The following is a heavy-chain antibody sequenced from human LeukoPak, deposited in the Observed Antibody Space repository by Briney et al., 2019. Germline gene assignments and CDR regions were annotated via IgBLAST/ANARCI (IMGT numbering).Heavy chain of an antibody. D-gene: IGHD3-10*01. Sequence: GGSLRLSCVVSGFTFSSYAMSWVRQAPGKGLEWVSGISGGGGSTYYADSVKGRFTISRDNSKNTPYLRMNSLRAEDTAVYYCANYGSGVFDYWGQGTLVTVSS. V-gene: IGHV3-23*01. CDR3: ANYGSGVFDY. CDR2: ISGGGGST. J-gene: IGHJ4*02. CDR1: GFTFSSYA.